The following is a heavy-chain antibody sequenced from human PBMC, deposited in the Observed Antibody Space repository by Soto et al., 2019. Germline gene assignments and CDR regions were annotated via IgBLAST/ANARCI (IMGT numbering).Heavy chain of an antibody. D-gene: IGHD3-3*01. CDR2: ISAYNGNT. J-gene: IGHJ3*02. CDR3: AREDAGITIFGVVIIPIRGAFDI. V-gene: IGHV1-18*01. CDR1: GYTFTSYG. Sequence: QVQLVQSGAEVKKPGASVKVSCKASGYTFTSYGISWVRQAPGQGLEWMGWISAYNGNTNYAQKLQGRVTMTTDTATSTAYMELRSLRSDDTAVYYCAREDAGITIFGVVIIPIRGAFDIWGQGTMVTVSS.